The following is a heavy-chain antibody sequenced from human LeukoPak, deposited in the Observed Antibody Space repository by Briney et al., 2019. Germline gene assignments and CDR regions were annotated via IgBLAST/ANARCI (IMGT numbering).Heavy chain of an antibody. CDR3: AKDLPGVAQVTYYYGMDV. CDR2: ISYDGSNK. J-gene: IGHJ6*04. D-gene: IGHD3-10*01. V-gene: IGHV3-30*18. CDR1: GFTFSSYG. Sequence: PGGSLRLSCAASGFTFSSYGRHWVRQAPGKGLEWVVGISYDGSNKYYADSVKGRFTISRDNSKNTLYLQMNSLRAEDTAVYYCAKDLPGVAQVTYYYGMDVGGEGTTVTVSS.